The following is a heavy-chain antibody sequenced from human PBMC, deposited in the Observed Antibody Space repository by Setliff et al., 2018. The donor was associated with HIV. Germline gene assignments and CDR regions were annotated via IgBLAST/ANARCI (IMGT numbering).Heavy chain of an antibody. D-gene: IGHD2-2*01. J-gene: IGHJ4*02. CDR3: ARRTSGPAGVDY. Sequence: GGSLRLPCVASGFSFRDFGMHWVRQAPGKGLDWLALIWYDGTKIYYADSVKGRFTISKDNSQNTVYLQMDNLRPEDTALYYCARRTSGPAGVDYWGQGTLVTVSS. CDR2: IWYDGTKI. CDR1: GFSFRDFG. V-gene: IGHV3-30*02.